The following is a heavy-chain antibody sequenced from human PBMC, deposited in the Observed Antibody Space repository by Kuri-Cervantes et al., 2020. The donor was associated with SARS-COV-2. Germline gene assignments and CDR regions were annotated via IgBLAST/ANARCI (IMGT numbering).Heavy chain of an antibody. CDR3: AREYSSSWYARPDYYYGMDV. D-gene: IGHD6-13*01. Sequence: SVKVSCMASGGTFSSYAISWVRQAPGQGLEWMGRIIPILGIANYAQKFQGRVTITADKSTSTAYMELSSLRSEDTAVYYCAREYSSSWYARPDYYYGMDVWGQGTTVTVSS. CDR2: IIPILGIA. J-gene: IGHJ6*02. CDR1: GGTFSSYA. V-gene: IGHV1-69*04.